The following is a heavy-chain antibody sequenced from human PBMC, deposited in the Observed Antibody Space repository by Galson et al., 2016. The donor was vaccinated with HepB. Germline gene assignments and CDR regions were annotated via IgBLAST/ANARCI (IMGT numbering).Heavy chain of an antibody. J-gene: IGHJ4*02. Sequence: LRLSCAASGFTFSSYAMSWVRQAPGKGLEWVSGISDNGGSTFYADSVKGRFTISRDNSKNTVYLQINSLRAEDTAKYYCANPGTYLLYWGQGTLVTVPS. CDR2: ISDNGGST. D-gene: IGHD2-21*01. V-gene: IGHV3-23*01. CDR1: GFTFSSYA. CDR3: ANPGTYLLY.